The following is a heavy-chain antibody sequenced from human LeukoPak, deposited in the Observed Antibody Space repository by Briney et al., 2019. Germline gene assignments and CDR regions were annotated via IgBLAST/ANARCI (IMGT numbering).Heavy chain of an antibody. Sequence: GASVKVSCKASGYTFTSYGISWVRQAPGQGLEWMGWISTYNVNTNYAQKLQGRVTMTTDTSTSTAYMELRSLRSDDTAVYYCARRHCSSTSCYPLDYWGQGTLVTVSS. CDR1: GYTFTSYG. CDR2: ISTYNVNT. CDR3: ARRHCSSTSCYPLDY. J-gene: IGHJ4*02. V-gene: IGHV1-18*04. D-gene: IGHD2-2*01.